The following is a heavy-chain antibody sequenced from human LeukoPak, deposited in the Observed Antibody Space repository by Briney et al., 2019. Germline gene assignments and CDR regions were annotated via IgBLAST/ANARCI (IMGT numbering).Heavy chain of an antibody. CDR1: GGSISSSSSY. CDR2: IYYSGST. D-gene: IGHD6-19*01. CDR3: VDSGWYDMWPHDY. J-gene: IGHJ4*02. V-gene: IGHV4-39*01. Sequence: SETLSLTCTVSGGSISSSSSYWGWIRQPPGKGLKWIGSIYYSGSTYYNPSLKSRVTISVDTSKNQFSLKLNSVTAADTAVYYCVDSGWYDMWPHDYWGQGTLVTVSS.